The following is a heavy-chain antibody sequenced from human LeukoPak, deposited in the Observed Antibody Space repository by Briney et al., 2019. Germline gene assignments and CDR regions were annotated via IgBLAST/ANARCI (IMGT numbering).Heavy chain of an antibody. Sequence: PSETLSLTCAVYGGSFSGYYWSWIRQPPGKGLEWIGEINHSGSTNYNPSLKSRVTISVDTSKNQFSLKLSSVTAADTGVYYCARGPHYDILTGYYGRLNYFDYWGQGTLVTVSS. CDR3: ARGPHYDILTGYYGRLNYFDY. CDR2: INHSGST. J-gene: IGHJ4*02. V-gene: IGHV4-34*01. D-gene: IGHD3-9*01. CDR1: GGSFSGYY.